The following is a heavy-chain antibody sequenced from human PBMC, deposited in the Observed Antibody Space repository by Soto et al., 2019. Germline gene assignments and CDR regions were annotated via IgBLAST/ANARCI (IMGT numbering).Heavy chain of an antibody. V-gene: IGHV4-34*01. J-gene: IGHJ5*02. CDR3: ARGRPIAIAAHGGWFDP. D-gene: IGHD6-6*01. CDR1: GGSFSGYY. CDR2: INHSGST. Sequence: PSETLSLTCAVYGGSFSGYYWSWIRQPPGKGLEWIGEINHSGSTNYNPSLKSRVTISVDTSKNQFSLKLSSVTAADTAVYYCARGRPIAIAAHGGWFDPWGQGTLVTVSS.